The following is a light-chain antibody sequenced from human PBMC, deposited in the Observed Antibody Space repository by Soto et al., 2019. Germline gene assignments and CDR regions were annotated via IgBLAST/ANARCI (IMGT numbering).Light chain of an antibody. CDR3: SSYTSSSTVV. CDR2: DDS. J-gene: IGLJ1*01. Sequence: QTVLTQPASVCGSPGQSITISCTGTSSDVGGYNYVSWYQQHPGKAPKLMIYDDSNRPSGVSNRFSGSKSGNTASLTISGLQAEDEADYYCSSYTSSSTVVFGTGTKVTVL. CDR1: SSDVGGYNY. V-gene: IGLV2-14*01.